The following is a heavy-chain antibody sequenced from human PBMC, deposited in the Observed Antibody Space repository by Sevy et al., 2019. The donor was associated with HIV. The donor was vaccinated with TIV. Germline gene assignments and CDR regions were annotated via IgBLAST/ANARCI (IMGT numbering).Heavy chain of an antibody. D-gene: IGHD3-3*01. CDR1: GDTFSTYD. CDR2: MSPKSGST. CDR3: ASGGCGDVWNYGYYHYGIDV. V-gene: IGHV1-8*02. Sequence: ASVKVSCKASGDTFSTYDIIWVRQAPGQGLEWMGWMSPKSGSTGFAQKFQGRLTMTRDTSINTAYMELSSLRSEDTAVDYCASGGCGDVWNYGYYHYGIDVWGQGTTVTVSS. J-gene: IGHJ6*02.